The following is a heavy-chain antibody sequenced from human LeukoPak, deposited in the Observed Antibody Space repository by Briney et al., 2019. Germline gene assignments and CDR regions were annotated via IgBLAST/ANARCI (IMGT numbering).Heavy chain of an antibody. CDR1: GGSISSSSYY. CDR3: AREGGGSYSTSLFDY. D-gene: IGHD1-26*01. V-gene: IGHV4-39*02. CDR2: MYYSGST. J-gene: IGHJ4*02. Sequence: ASETLSLTCTVSGGSISSSSYYWAWICQPPGKGLEWIGSMYYSGSTYYNPSLKSRVTISVDTSKNQFSLKLSSVTAADTSVYYCAREGGGSYSTSLFDYWGQGTLVTVSS.